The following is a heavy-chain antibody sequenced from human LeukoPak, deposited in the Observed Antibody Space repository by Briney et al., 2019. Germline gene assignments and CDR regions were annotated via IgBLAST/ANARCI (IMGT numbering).Heavy chain of an antibody. Sequence: ASVQVSCKASGYSFTSNYIHWVRQAPGQGLEWMGMIYPRDGSTSYAQKFQGRVTVTRDTSTSTVHMELSGLRSEDTAVYYCARDQEAFDYWGQGTLVTVSS. J-gene: IGHJ4*02. CDR2: IYPRDGST. V-gene: IGHV1-46*01. CDR1: GYSFTSNY. CDR3: ARDQEAFDY.